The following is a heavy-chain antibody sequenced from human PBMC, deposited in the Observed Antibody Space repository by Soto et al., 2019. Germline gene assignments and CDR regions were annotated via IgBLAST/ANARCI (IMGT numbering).Heavy chain of an antibody. Sequence: ASVKACCKASGCTFTSYGMHWVRQAPGQRLEWMGWINAGNGNTKYSQKFQGRVTITRDTSASTAYMELSSLRSEDTAVYYCARGDSSSWYSLYYWGQGTLVTVSS. V-gene: IGHV1-3*01. D-gene: IGHD6-13*01. CDR2: INAGNGNT. J-gene: IGHJ4*02. CDR3: ARGDSSSWYSLYY. CDR1: GCTFTSYG.